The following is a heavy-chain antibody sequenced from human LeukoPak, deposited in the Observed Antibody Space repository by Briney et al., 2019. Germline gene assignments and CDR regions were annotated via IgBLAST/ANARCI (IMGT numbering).Heavy chain of an antibody. CDR2: IKQDESEI. D-gene: IGHD3-22*01. CDR3: VRVDNSGYLDF. J-gene: IGHJ4*02. V-gene: IGHV3-7*01. CDR1: GFTFSSYW. Sequence: GGSLRLSCAASGFTFSSYWMSWVRQTPGKGLEWVANIKQDESEIYYVGSAKGRFTISRDNAKSSLYLQMNSLRAEDTAMYYCVRVDNSGYLDFWGQGTLVTVSS.